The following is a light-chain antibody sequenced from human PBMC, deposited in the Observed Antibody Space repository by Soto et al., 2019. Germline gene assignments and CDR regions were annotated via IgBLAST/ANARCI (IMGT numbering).Light chain of an antibody. CDR3: CSYAGSSALM. J-gene: IGLJ3*02. Sequence: QSALTQPASVSGSPGQSITISCTGTSIDVGSYNLVSWYQQHPGKAPKLMIYEVNKRPSGVSNRSSGSKSGNTASLTISGLQAEDEADYYCCSYAGSSALMFGGGTKVTVL. CDR1: SIDVGSYNL. V-gene: IGLV2-23*02. CDR2: EVN.